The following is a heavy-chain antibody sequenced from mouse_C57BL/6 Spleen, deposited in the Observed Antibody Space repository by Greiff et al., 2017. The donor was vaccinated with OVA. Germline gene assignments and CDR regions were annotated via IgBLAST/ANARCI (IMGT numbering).Heavy chain of an antibody. J-gene: IGHJ2*01. CDR3: ARDGYPYYFDY. Sequence: DVKLVESGPGLVKPSQSLSLTCSVTGYSITSGYYWNWIRQFPGNKLEWMGYISYDGSNNYNPSLKNRISITRDTSKNQFFLKLNSVTTEDTATYYCARDGYPYYFDYWGQGTTLTVSS. D-gene: IGHD2-2*01. CDR2: ISYDGSN. CDR1: GYSITSGYY. V-gene: IGHV3-6*01.